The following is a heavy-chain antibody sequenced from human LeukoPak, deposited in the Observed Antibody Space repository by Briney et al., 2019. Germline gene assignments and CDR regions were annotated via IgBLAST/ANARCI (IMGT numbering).Heavy chain of an antibody. D-gene: IGHD5-18*01. CDR3: ARDRGWIQHDI. CDR2: IKGDGSAK. Sequence: GGSLRLSCAASGFTFSSYAMSWVRQAPGKGLEWVAFIKGDGSAKKYVDSVKGRFTISRDNAKNSLFLQMNSLRAEDTAVYYCARDRGWIQHDIWGQGTMVTVSS. V-gene: IGHV3-7*01. CDR1: GFTFSSYA. J-gene: IGHJ3*02.